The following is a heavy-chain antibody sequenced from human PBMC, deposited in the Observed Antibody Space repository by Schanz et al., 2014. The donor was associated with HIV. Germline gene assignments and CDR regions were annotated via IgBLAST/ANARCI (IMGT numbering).Heavy chain of an antibody. J-gene: IGHJ6*02. CDR2: INTSGGGT. CDR1: GYSFTSYD. V-gene: IGHV1-46*01. CDR3: ARERMATGGLDV. Sequence: QVSLVQSGAELKKPGASVRVSCKASGYSFTSYDINWVRQATGQGLEWLGVINTSGGGTSDALQGRVAFTRDTSTTTVYMDLRNLRFADSGVYYCARERMATGGLDVWGQGTTVTVSS. D-gene: IGHD2-15*01.